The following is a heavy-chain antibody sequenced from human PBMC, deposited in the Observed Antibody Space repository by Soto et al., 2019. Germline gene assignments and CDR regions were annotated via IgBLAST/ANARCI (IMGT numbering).Heavy chain of an antibody. Sequence: GGSLRLSCAASGFTITSSAMSWVRQAPGKGLEWVSTTGISGRTTYYADSVKGRFTVSRDDSKNTPDLQMSSLRAEDTAVYYCATVHNTSRSFDYWGQGTPVTVSS. J-gene: IGHJ4*02. V-gene: IGHV3-23*01. D-gene: IGHD1-20*01. CDR3: ATVHNTSRSFDY. CDR2: TGISGRTT. CDR1: GFTITSSA.